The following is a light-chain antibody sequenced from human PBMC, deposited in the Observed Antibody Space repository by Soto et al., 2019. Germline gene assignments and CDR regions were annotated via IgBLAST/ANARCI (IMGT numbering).Light chain of an antibody. J-gene: IGKJ1*01. CDR1: QGLVHGDGNTY. CDR3: MQGTPGPKT. V-gene: IGKV2-30*02. CDR2: GVP. Sequence: DVVMTQSPLSLPVSLGQPASISCRSSQGLVHGDGNTYLNWFQQRPGQSPRRLIYGVPNRDCGAPARFSGSGSGTYVPLKISRVEAGDVVVYCSMQGTPGPKTLGQGTKVEIK.